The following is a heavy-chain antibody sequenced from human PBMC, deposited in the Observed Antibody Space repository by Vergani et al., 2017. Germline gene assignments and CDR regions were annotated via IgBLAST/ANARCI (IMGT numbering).Heavy chain of an antibody. J-gene: IGHJ4*02. CDR1: GYSFTSYG. CDR2: INPNNGGT. CDR3: ARKGDDSSGYLFDY. Sequence: QVQLVQSGAEVKKPGASVKVSCKASGYSFTSYGISWVRQAPGQGLEWMGWINPNNGGTNYAQKFQGRVTMTRDTSISTAYMELSSLRSDDTAVYYCARKGDDSSGYLFDYWGQGTLVTVSS. V-gene: IGHV1-2*02. D-gene: IGHD3-22*01.